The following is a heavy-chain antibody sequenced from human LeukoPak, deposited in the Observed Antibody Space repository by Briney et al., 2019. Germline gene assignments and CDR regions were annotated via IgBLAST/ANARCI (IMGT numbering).Heavy chain of an antibody. CDR2: IGTGGDT. CDR1: GFSFNSYD. J-gene: IGHJ2*01. V-gene: IGHV3-13*01. D-gene: IGHD3-3*01. CDR3: ARDRGYDFWSGSFDL. Sequence: PGGSLRLSCEASGFSFNSYDMHWARQVTGKGLEWVSAIGTGGDTYYADFVKGRFTISRENAKKSFYLEMNCLSAGDTAVYYCARDRGYDFWSGSFDLWGRGTLVTVSS.